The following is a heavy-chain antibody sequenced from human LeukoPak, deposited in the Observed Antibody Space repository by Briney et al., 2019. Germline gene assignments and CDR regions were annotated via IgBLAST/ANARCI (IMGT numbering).Heavy chain of an antibody. J-gene: IGHJ1*01. Sequence: GGSLRLSCSVSRFTFSTYAIHWVRQAPGKGPEYVSAISSNGGTTYYADSVKSRFTISRDNSKNTLYLQMSSLRTEDTAAYYCVKGVVVTAYLFRHWGQGALVTVSS. D-gene: IGHD2-21*02. CDR3: VKGVVVTAYLFRH. CDR1: RFTFSTYA. V-gene: IGHV3-64D*06. CDR2: ISSNGGTT.